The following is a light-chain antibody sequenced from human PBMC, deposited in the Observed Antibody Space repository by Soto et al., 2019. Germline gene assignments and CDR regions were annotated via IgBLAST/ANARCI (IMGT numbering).Light chain of an antibody. CDR2: DDH. J-gene: IGLJ3*02. CDR3: DSWDSSRSAVL. V-gene: IGLV1-51*01. CDR1: SSNIGNNF. Sequence: QSVLTQPPSVSAAPGQKVTISCSGNSSNIGNNFVSWYLQPPGTAPKVLIYDDHKRPSGIPDRFSGFKSGTSATLGITGLQTGDEADYYCDSWDSSRSAVLFGGGTKLTVL.